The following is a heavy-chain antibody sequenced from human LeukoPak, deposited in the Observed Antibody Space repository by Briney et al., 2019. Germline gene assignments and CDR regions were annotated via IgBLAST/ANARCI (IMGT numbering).Heavy chain of an antibody. V-gene: IGHV5-51*03. CDR2: IYPGDSDT. J-gene: IGHJ6*03. Sequence: GASLTISCETSGYNFLTFWIAWVRQMPGKGLEWMGVIYPGDSDTRYSPSFQGQVSISVDTSLSTAYLQWRSLRASDTAMYYCARLLDYDSTYYYMDVWGIGTSVIVS. CDR1: GYNFLTFW. D-gene: IGHD4-17*01. CDR3: ARLLDYDSTYYYMDV.